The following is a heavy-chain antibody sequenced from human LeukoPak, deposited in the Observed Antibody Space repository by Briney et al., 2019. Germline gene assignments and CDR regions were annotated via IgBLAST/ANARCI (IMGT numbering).Heavy chain of an antibody. Sequence: GASVNVSCKASGYTFTSYAMNWVRPAPGQGLEWMGWINTNTGNPTYAQGFTGRFVFSLDTSVSTAYLQISSLKAEDTAVYYCARDPRYLGYDILTGHGGDYWGQGTLVTVSS. CDR1: GYTFTSYA. CDR3: ARDPRYLGYDILTGHGGDY. J-gene: IGHJ4*02. CDR2: INTNTGNP. V-gene: IGHV7-4-1*02. D-gene: IGHD3-9*01.